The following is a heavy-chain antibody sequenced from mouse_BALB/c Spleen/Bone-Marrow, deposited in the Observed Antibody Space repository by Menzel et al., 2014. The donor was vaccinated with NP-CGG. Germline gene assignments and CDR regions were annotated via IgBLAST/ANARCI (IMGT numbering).Heavy chain of an antibody. V-gene: IGHV5-6-4*01. D-gene: IGHD2-4*01. J-gene: IGHJ2*01. CDR1: GFTFSAYS. CDR3: SKDGGYDYSYYFDY. CDR2: ISSGGHDT. Sequence: EVQLVESGGGLVKPGGSLKLSCAASGFTFSAYSMSWVRQTPERRLEWVATISSGGHDTFYPDSVKGRFTISRDNAKNPLYLQMSSLKSEDTAMYYCSKDGGYDYSYYFDYWGQGTTLTVSS.